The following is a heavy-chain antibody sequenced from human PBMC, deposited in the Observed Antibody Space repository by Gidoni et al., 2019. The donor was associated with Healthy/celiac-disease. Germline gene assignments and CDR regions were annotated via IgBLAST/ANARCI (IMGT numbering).Heavy chain of an antibody. CDR1: A. CDR3: AGGNDSSGFDY. V-gene: IGHV1-69*04. D-gene: IGHD3-22*01. CDR2: IIPIFGIA. Sequence: AISWVRPAPGQGLEWMGRIIPIFGIANYAQKFQGRVTITADKSTSTAYMELRSLRSEDKAGYYCAGGNDSSGFDYWGQGTLVTGSS. J-gene: IGHJ4*02.